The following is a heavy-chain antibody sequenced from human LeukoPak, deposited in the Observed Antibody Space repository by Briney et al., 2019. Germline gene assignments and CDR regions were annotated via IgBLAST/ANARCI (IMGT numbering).Heavy chain of an antibody. V-gene: IGHV1-46*01. CDR3: ARVWEGLDWSTRGAFDI. J-gene: IGHJ3*02. D-gene: IGHD3-9*01. Sequence: ASVKVSCKASGYTFTTYYMHWVRQAPGQGLEWMGIINPSGGSTSYAQKFQGRVTMTRDTSTTTVYMELSSLRSEDTAVYYRARVWEGLDWSTRGAFDIWGQGTMVAVSS. CDR1: GYTFTTYY. CDR2: INPSGGST.